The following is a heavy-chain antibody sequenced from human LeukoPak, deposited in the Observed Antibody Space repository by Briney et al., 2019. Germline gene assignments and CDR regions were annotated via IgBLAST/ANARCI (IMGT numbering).Heavy chain of an antibody. CDR1: RGSFSNYA. CDR3: ARGPYDGTYYDS. V-gene: IGHV1-69*04. D-gene: IGHD3-16*01. CDR2: IIPMRDIT. J-gene: IGHJ5*01. Sequence: SSVPVSCQTSRGSFSNYAITWVRQAPGQGLAWMGRIIPMRDITNYAQNFQDRVTITADKSTTTVYMEVNSLISEDMAVYFCARGPYDGTYYDSWGQGTLVTVSS.